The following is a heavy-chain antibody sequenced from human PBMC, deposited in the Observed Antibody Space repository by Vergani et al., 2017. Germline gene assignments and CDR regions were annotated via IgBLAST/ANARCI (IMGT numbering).Heavy chain of an antibody. CDR1: GSTFTGYY. CDR3: ARELSSSWYSTSFYYYGMDV. J-gene: IGHJ6*02. V-gene: IGHV1-2*02. Sequence: QVQLVQSGAEVQKPGASVKFSCKASGSTFTGYYMHWVRQAPGKGIEWMGWINPNSGGTNYAQEFQGRVTMTRDTSISTAYMELSRLRSDDTAVYYCARELSSSWYSTSFYYYGMDVWGQGTTVTVSS. D-gene: IGHD6-13*01. CDR2: INPNSGGT.